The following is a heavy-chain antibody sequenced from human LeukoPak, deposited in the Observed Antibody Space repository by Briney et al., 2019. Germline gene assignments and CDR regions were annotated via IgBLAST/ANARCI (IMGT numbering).Heavy chain of an antibody. CDR3: AKSYRHYSDF. CDR2: IYPGDSDT. V-gene: IGHV5-51*01. Sequence: GESMKISCKASGYRFTSYWIGWVRQMPGKGLEWMGIIYPGDSDTRYSPSFQGQVTISADKSISTAYLQWSSLKASDTAMYYCAKSYRHYSDFWGQGTLVTVSS. D-gene: IGHD3-16*02. J-gene: IGHJ4*02. CDR1: GYRFTSYW.